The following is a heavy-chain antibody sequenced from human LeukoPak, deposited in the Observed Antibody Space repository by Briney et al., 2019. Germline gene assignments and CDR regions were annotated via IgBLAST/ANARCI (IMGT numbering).Heavy chain of an antibody. D-gene: IGHD3-3*01. CDR1: GGSISSYY. CDR3: AREKLRFLEWSYYYYYMDV. Sequence: SETPSLTCTVSGGSISSYYWSWIRQPAGKGLEWIGRIYTSGSTNYNPSLKSRVTMSVDTSKNQFSLKLSSVTAADTAVYYCAREKLRFLEWSYYYYYMDVWGKGTTVTVSS. CDR2: IYTSGST. J-gene: IGHJ6*03. V-gene: IGHV4-4*07.